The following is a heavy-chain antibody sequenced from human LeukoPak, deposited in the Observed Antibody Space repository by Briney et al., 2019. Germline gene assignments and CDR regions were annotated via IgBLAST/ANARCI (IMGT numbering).Heavy chain of an antibody. CDR2: IIPILGIA. V-gene: IGHV1-69*04. CDR1: GGTFSSYA. J-gene: IGHJ4*02. Sequence: SVKVSCKASGGTFSSYAISWVRQAPGQGLEWMGRIIPILGIANYAQKFQGRVTITADKSTSTAYMELSSLRSEDTAVYYCARDGGSITMIAVYDYWGQGTLVTVSS. D-gene: IGHD3-22*01. CDR3: ARDGGSITMIAVYDY.